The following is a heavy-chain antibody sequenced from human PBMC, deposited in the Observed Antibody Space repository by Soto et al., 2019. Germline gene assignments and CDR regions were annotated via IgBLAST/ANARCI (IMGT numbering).Heavy chain of an antibody. Sequence: QVQLQESGPGLVKPSETLSLTCTVSGGSISSYYWSWIRQPPGKGLEWIRYVYYSGSTNYNPSLNSRLARSAATSNDKYPRKVTSVTVADTAVYYCAGQYGRIFDYWGQGALVTLSS. D-gene: IGHD3-10*01. CDR3: AGQYGRIFDY. J-gene: IGHJ4*02. CDR1: GGSISSYY. CDR2: VYYSGST. V-gene: IGHV4-59*01.